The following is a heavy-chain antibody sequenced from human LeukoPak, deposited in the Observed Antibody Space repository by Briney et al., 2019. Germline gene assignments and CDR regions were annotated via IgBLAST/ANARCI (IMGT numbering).Heavy chain of an antibody. J-gene: IGHJ4*02. CDR2: IYSSGDS. CDR3: ATGYYFGSGSYGYLDY. Sequence: PGGSLRLSCAASGFTVSSKYMSWVRQTPGKGLQWVALIYSSGDSYTADSVKGRFTISRDDSENTLYLQMDSLRAEDTAVYYCATGYYFGSGSYGYLDYWGQGTQVTVSS. V-gene: IGHV3-53*01. D-gene: IGHD3-10*01. CDR1: GFTVSSKY.